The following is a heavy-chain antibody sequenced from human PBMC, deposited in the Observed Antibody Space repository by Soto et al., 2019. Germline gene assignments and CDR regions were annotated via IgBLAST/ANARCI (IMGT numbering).Heavy chain of an antibody. J-gene: IGHJ4*02. Sequence: EVQLLESGGGLVQPGGSLRLSCAASGFTFSSYAMIWVRQAPGKGLEWVSAISGSGGSTYYADSVKGRFTISRDNSKNTLYLQMNSLRAEDTAVYYCAKDRYSSSYFDYWGQGTLVTVSS. CDR3: AKDRYSSSYFDY. V-gene: IGHV3-23*01. D-gene: IGHD6-6*01. CDR1: GFTFSSYA. CDR2: ISGSGGST.